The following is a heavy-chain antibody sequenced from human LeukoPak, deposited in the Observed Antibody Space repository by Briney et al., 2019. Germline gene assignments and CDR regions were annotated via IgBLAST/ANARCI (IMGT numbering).Heavy chain of an antibody. V-gene: IGHV3-74*01. CDR2: INSDGSST. CDR3: ASPTGSYGSRIDY. J-gene: IGHJ4*02. CDR1: GFTFSSYW. Sequence: GSLRLSCAASGFTFSSYWMDWVRQAPGKGLVWVSRINSDGSSTAYADSVKGRFTISRDNAKNTLYLQMNSLTDEDTAVYYCASPTGSYGSRIDYWGQGTLVTVSS. D-gene: IGHD1-26*01.